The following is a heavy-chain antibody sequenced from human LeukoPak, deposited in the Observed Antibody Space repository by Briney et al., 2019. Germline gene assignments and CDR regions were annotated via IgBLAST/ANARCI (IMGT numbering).Heavy chain of an antibody. V-gene: IGHV3-49*04. Sequence: PGGSLRLSCTASGFTFGDYAMSWVRQAPGKGLEWVGFIRSKAYGGTTEYAASVKGRFTISRDDSKSIAYLQMNSLKTEDTAMYYCSKYLYSGGYSPDYWGQGTLVTVSS. CDR2: IRSKAYGGTT. CDR3: SKYLYSGGYSPDY. J-gene: IGHJ4*02. CDR1: GFTFGDYA. D-gene: IGHD1-26*01.